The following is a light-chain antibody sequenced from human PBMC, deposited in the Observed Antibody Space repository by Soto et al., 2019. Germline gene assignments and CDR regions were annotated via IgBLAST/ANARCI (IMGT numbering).Light chain of an antibody. Sequence: DVVMTQSPLSLPVTVGQSASISCRSSQSLVNSDGTTYLSWLQQRRGHSPRRLVYRVSNRDSGVQDRVRGSRSGSDFSLNMSRVVAGEVWVYYCMRGTHWPRTFGQGDKLEI. CDR1: QSLVNSDGTTY. J-gene: IGKJ2*01. CDR2: RVS. V-gene: IGKV2-30*01. CDR3: MRGTHWPRT.